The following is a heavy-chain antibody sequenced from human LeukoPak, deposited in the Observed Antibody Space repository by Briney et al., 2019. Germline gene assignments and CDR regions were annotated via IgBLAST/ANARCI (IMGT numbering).Heavy chain of an antibody. D-gene: IGHD3-22*01. Sequence: PSETQSLTCTVSGGSISSYYWSWIRQPPGKGLEWIGYIYYSGSTNYNPSLKSRVTISVDTSKNQFSLKLSSVTAADTAVYYCARESNWYYYNSSGYRDAFDIWGQGTMVTVSS. CDR2: IYYSGST. V-gene: IGHV4-59*01. CDR3: ARESNWYYYNSSGYRDAFDI. J-gene: IGHJ3*02. CDR1: GGSISSYY.